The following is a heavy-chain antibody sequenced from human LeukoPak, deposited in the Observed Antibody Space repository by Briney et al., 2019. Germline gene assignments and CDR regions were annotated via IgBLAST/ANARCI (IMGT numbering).Heavy chain of an antibody. CDR3: ARLEGGRYDFDY. CDR1: GFTFSTYT. V-gene: IGHV3-64*01. CDR2: ITSNGDIT. D-gene: IGHD1-26*01. J-gene: IGHJ4*02. Sequence: GGSLRLSCAASGFTFSTYTMHWVRQAPGKGLEYVSAITSNGDITYYANSVKGRFTISRDNSKNTLYLQMGSLRSDDMAVYYCARLEGGRYDFDYWGQGTLVTVSS.